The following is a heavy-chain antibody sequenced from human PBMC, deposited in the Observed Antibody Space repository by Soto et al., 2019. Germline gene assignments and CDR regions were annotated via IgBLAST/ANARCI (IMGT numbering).Heavy chain of an antibody. V-gene: IGHV5-51*01. CDR1: GYSFTNDW. D-gene: IGHD2-2*01. CDR3: ATSLEGGGVPAGMKYYYYGMDV. J-gene: IGHJ6*02. Sequence: PGESLKISCQGSGYSFTNDWIGWVRQMPGKGLEWMGIIYPDDSDTRYSPSFQGHVTISVDKSISTAYLQWSSLKASDTAVYYCATSLEGGGVPAGMKYYYYGMDVWGQGTTVTVSS. CDR2: IYPDDSDT.